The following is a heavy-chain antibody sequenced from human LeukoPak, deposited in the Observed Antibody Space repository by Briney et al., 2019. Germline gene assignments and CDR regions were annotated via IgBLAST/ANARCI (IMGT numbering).Heavy chain of an antibody. CDR3: AKDHSGSYYPNWIDP. D-gene: IGHD3-10*01. J-gene: IGHJ5*02. CDR1: RFIFSSYG. V-gene: IGHV3-30*18. Sequence: PGGSLRLSCAAYRFIFSSYGMHWVRQAPGKGLEWVAVISYDESNKYYADSVKGRFTISRDNSKNTLYLQMNSLRAEDTAVYYCAKDHSGSYYPNWIDPWGQGTPVTVSS. CDR2: ISYDESNK.